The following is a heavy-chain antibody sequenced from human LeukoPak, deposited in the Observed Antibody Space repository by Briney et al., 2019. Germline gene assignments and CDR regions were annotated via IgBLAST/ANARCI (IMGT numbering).Heavy chain of an antibody. CDR1: GGSISSYY. J-gene: IGHJ5*02. V-gene: IGHV4-4*07. D-gene: IGHD3-10*01. CDR2: IYTSGST. Sequence: SETLSLTCTVPGGSISSYYWSWIRQPAGKGLEWIGRIYTSGSTNYNPSLKSRVTMSVDTSKNQFSLKLSSVTAADTAVYYCARDMVRGVSLNWFDPWGQGTLVTVSS. CDR3: ARDMVRGVSLNWFDP.